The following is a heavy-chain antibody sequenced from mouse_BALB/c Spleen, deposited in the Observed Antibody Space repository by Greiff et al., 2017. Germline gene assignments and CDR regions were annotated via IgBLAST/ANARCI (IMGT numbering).Heavy chain of an antibody. CDR2: ISYDGSN. Sequence: EVQLQESGPGLVKPSQSLSLTCSVTGYSITSGYYWNWIRQFPGNKLEWMGYISYDGSNNYNPSLKNRISITRDTSKNQFFLKLNSVTTEDTATYYCAREETGTGFAYWGQGTLVTVSA. CDR1: GYSITSGYY. D-gene: IGHD4-1*01. V-gene: IGHV3-6*02. J-gene: IGHJ3*01. CDR3: AREETGTGFAY.